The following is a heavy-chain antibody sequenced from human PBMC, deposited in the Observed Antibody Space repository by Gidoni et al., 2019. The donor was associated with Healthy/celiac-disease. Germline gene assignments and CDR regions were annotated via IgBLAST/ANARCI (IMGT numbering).Heavy chain of an antibody. D-gene: IGHD4-17*01. CDR3: ARLHQDYGDDDVGYYGMDV. CDR2: ILPNFGTA. J-gene: IGHJ6*02. Sequence: QVPLVQSGSEVQKPVSSVKVSCNASGGTFSSYALRWGRQAPGQGLEWMGGILPNFGTANYAQKFQGRVTITADESTSTAYMERSSLRSEDTAVYYCARLHQDYGDDDVGYYGMDVWGQGTTVTVSS. CDR1: GGTFSSYA. V-gene: IGHV1-69*01.